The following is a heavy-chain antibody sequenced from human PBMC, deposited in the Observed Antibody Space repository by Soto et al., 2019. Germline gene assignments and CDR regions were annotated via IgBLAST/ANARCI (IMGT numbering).Heavy chain of an antibody. Sequence: EVQLLESGGGLVQPGGSLRLSCAASGFTFSDYALSWVRQAPGEGPEWVSTISNTGAKTYYADSVKGRITVSRDNFKNTLCLQMNSLSAADTAVYYCAKGGNTNNNYYYYMDVWGKGTAVTVSS. J-gene: IGHJ6*03. CDR3: AKGGNTNNNYYYYMDV. D-gene: IGHD2-15*01. V-gene: IGHV3-23*01. CDR2: ISNTGAKT. CDR1: GFTFSDYA.